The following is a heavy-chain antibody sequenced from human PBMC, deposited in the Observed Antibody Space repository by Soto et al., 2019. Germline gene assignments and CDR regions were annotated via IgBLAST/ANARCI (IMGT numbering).Heavy chain of an antibody. CDR2: IYYSGST. CDR3: ARGAGLLWFGRGMDV. V-gene: IGHV4-59*01. D-gene: IGHD3-10*01. Sequence: SETLSLTCTVSGGSISSYYWSWIRQPPGKGLEWIGYIYYSGSTNYNPSLKSRVTISVDTSKNQFSLKLSSVTAADTAVYYCARGAGLLWFGRGMDVWGQGTTVTVSS. CDR1: GGSISSYY. J-gene: IGHJ6*02.